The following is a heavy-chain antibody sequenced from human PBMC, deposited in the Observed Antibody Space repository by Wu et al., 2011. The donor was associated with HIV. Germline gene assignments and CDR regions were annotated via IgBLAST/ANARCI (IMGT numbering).Heavy chain of an antibody. CDR1: GYTFTDNY. J-gene: IGHJ4*02. D-gene: IGHD6-13*01. V-gene: IGHV1-2*02. CDR2: INPDSGAT. Sequence: QLVQSGGEVKKPGASVKVSCKASGYTFTDNYLHWVRQAPGQGLEWMGWINPDSGATMYAQKFQGRVTMTRDTSINTAYMEFIRLRSDDAAVYFCARVGLGSSLFADYVGQGTLVTVSS. CDR3: ARVGLGSSLFADY.